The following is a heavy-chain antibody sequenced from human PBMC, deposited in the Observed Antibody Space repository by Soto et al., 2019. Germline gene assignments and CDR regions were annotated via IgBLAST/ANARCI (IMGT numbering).Heavy chain of an antibody. CDR3: AKAYSYVFPYYYYYFGMYV. D-gene: IGHD5-18*01. CDR1: GFTFSSYA. J-gene: IGHJ6*02. V-gene: IGHV3-23*01. Sequence: GGSLRLSCAASGFTFSSYAMSWVRQAPGKGLEWVSAISGSGGSTYYADSVEGRFTISRDNSKNTLYLQMNSLRAEDTAVYYCAKAYSYVFPYYYYYFGMYVWGQGSTVTVSS. CDR2: ISGSGGST.